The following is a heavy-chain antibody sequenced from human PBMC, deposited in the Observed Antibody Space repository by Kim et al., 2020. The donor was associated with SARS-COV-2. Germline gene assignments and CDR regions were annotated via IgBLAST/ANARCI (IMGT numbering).Heavy chain of an antibody. Sequence: ASVKVSCKASGYTFTSYAMHWVRQAPGQRLEWMGWINAGNGNTKYSQKFQGRVTITRDTSASTAYMELSSLRSEDTAVYYCARDGGSDPFRYYFDYWGQGTLVTVSS. CDR2: INAGNGNT. CDR1: GYTFTSYA. D-gene: IGHD3-16*01. CDR3: ARDGGSDPFRYYFDY. V-gene: IGHV1-3*01. J-gene: IGHJ4*02.